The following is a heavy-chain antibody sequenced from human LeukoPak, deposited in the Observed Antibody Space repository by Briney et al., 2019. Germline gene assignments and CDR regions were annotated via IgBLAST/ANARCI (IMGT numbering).Heavy chain of an antibody. CDR1: GFTFSSYA. J-gene: IGHJ3*02. V-gene: IGHV3-30-3*01. Sequence: GGSLRLSCATSGFTFSSYAMHWVRQAPGKGLEWVAVISYDGSNKYYADSVKGRFTISRDNSKNTLYLQMNSLRAEDTAVYYCARHPCLNCSGGAFDIWGQGTMVTVSP. CDR3: ARHPCLNCSGGAFDI. D-gene: IGHD2-15*01. CDR2: ISYDGSNK.